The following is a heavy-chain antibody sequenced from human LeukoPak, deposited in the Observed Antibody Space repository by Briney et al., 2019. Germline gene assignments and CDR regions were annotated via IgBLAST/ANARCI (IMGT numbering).Heavy chain of an antibody. CDR1: GYTFTSYD. Sequence: ASVKVSCKASGYTFTSYDINWVRQATGQGLEWMGWMNPNSGNTGYAQKFQGRVTITRNTSISTAYMELSSLRSEDTAVYYCARLGGYCSSISCLTDDYWGQGTLVTVSS. CDR2: MNPNSGNT. D-gene: IGHD2-2*01. V-gene: IGHV1-8*03. CDR3: ARLGGYCSSISCLTDDY. J-gene: IGHJ4*02.